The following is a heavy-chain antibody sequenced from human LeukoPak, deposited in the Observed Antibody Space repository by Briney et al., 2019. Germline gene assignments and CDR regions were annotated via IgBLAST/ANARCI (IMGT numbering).Heavy chain of an antibody. D-gene: IGHD6-19*01. CDR1: GYTFTSYY. Sequence: ASVKVSCKASGYTFTSYYMHWVRQAPGQGLEWMGIINPSGGSTSYAQKFQARVTMTRDTSTRTVYMELSSLRSEDTAVYYCARSKSAVAGRYAFDIRGQGTMVTVSS. CDR3: ARSKSAVAGRYAFDI. V-gene: IGHV1-46*01. J-gene: IGHJ3*02. CDR2: INPSGGST.